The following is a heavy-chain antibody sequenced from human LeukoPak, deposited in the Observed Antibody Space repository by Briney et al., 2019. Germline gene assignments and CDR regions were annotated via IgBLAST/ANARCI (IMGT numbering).Heavy chain of an antibody. D-gene: IGHD2-21*02. CDR1: GFTFGNAW. CDR3: TTTPIVVVTVMFPDY. CDR2: IKSKTDGGTT. V-gene: IGHV3-15*01. J-gene: IGHJ4*02. Sequence: KPGGSLRLSCAASGFTFGNAWMSWVRQAPGKGLEWVGRIKSKTDGGTTDYAAPVKGRFTISRDDSKNTLYLQMNSLKTEDTAVYYCTTTPIVVVTVMFPDYWGQGTLVTVSS.